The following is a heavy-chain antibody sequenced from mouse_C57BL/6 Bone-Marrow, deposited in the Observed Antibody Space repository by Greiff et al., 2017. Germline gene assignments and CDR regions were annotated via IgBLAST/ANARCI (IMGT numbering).Heavy chain of an antibody. CDR1: GFSFNTYA. Sequence: EVQLVESGGGLVQPKGSLTLSCAASGFSFNTYAMNWVRQAPGKGLEWVARIRSKSNNYATYYADSVKDRFTISRDDSESMLYLQMNNLKTEDTAMYYGVRRVYYGNLGAMDYWGQGTSVTVSS. J-gene: IGHJ4*01. CDR3: VRRVYYGNLGAMDY. V-gene: IGHV10-1*01. D-gene: IGHD2-1*01. CDR2: IRSKSNNYAT.